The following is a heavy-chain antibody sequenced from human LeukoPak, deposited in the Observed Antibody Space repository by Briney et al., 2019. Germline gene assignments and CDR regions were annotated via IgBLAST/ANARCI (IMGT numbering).Heavy chain of an antibody. D-gene: IGHD4-23*01. Sequence: LSLTCTVSGGSISSSSHYWGWIRQPPGKGLEWVSYISTSGGTIYYADSVKGRFTISRDNAKNSLYLQMNSLRAEDTAVYYCARDSYYGGTQDYWGQGTLVTVSS. V-gene: IGHV3-11*04. J-gene: IGHJ4*02. CDR3: ARDSYYGGTQDY. CDR2: ISTSGGTI. CDR1: GGSISSSSHY.